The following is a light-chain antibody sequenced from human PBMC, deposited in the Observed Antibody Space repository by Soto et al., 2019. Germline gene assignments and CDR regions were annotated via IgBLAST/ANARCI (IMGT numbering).Light chain of an antibody. V-gene: IGKV3-20*01. J-gene: IGKJ4*01. Sequence: DIGVTQSQGTLSLSPGERATLSCRASQSVSSSYLAWYQQKPGQARRLLLYGASSRASGIPDRFSGSGSGTDFTVTISRLEPEEFAGYSSQQHGISSLTFGGETQVEIK. CDR1: QSVSSSY. CDR3: QQHGISSLT. CDR2: GAS.